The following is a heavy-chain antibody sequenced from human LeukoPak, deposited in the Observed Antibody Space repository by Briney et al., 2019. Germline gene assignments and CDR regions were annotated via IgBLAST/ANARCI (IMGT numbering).Heavy chain of an antibody. J-gene: IGHJ4*02. D-gene: IGHD3-22*01. Sequence: GGSLRLSCAASGFTVSSNYMSWVRQAPGKGLEWVSVIYSGGSTYYADSVKGRFTISRDNSKNTLYLQMNSLRAEDTAVYYCAKDQGLQYYDSSGYYYDPLDYWGQGTLVTVSS. CDR2: IYSGGST. CDR1: GFTVSSNY. CDR3: AKDQGLQYYDSSGYYYDPLDY. V-gene: IGHV3-66*01.